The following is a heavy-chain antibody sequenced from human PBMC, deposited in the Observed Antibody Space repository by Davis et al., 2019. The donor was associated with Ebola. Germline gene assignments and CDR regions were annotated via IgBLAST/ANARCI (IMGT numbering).Heavy chain of an antibody. V-gene: IGHV4-59*08. CDR2: IYYSGST. CDR3: ARRGYSYGYFVTYYFDY. Sequence: SETLSLTCAVYDGSFSGYHWSWIRQPPGKGLEWIGYIYYSGSTNYNPSLKSRVTISVDTSKNQFSLKLSSVTAADTAVYYCARRGYSYGYFVTYYFDYWGQGTLVTVSS. CDR1: DGSFSGYH. J-gene: IGHJ4*02. D-gene: IGHD5-18*01.